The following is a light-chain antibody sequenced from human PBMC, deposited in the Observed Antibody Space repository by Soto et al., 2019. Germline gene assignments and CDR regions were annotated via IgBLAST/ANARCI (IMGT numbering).Light chain of an antibody. V-gene: IGLV1-40*01. CDR2: GNS. CDR3: QSYDSSLSGPYV. CDR1: SSNIGAGYD. Sequence: VLTQPPSVSGAPGQRVTISCTGSSSNIGAGYDVHWYQQLPGTAPKLLIYGNSNRPSGVPDRFSGSKSGTSASLAITGLQAEDEADYYCQSYDSSLSGPYVFGTGTKVTAL. J-gene: IGLJ1*01.